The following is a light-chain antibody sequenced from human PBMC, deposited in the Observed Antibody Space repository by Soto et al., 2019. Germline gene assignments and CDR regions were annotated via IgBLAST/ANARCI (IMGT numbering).Light chain of an antibody. CDR2: GAS. CDR3: QQYNNWPLT. CDR1: QSISNN. Sequence: EIVMTQSPATLSVSPGKRATLSCRASQSISNNLAWYQQNPGQAPGLLIYGASTRATAIPARFSGSGSGTEFTLTISSLQSEDFAVYYCQQYNNWPLTFGPGTKVDVK. J-gene: IGKJ3*01. V-gene: IGKV3-15*01.